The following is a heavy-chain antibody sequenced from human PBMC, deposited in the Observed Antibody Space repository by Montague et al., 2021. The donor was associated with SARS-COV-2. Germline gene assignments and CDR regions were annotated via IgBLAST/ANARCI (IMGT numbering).Heavy chain of an antibody. CDR3: ARDGERHDDSDYWGVYYWYGMDV. Sequence: TLSLTCTVSGGSISSGSYYWTWIRQPAGKGLEWIGRVYTSGGSNYNPSLKSRVTISLDTSKNQFSLKLSSVTAADTAVYYCARDGERHDDSDYWGVYYWYGMDVWGQGTTVTVSS. J-gene: IGHJ6*02. D-gene: IGHD5-12*01. CDR1: GGSISSGSYY. V-gene: IGHV4-61*02. CDR2: VYTSGGS.